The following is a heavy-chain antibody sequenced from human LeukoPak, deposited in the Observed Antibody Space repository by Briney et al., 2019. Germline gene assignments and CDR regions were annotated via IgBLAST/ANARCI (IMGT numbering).Heavy chain of an antibody. Sequence: PGRSLRLPCAASGLTFSVYGMHWVRQAPGKGLEWVALISFDGSNTYYADSVKGRFTISRDNSKNALYLQMNSLRVEDTAVFYCVKGGGGTYRFDYWGQGTLVTVSS. V-gene: IGHV3-30*18. J-gene: IGHJ4*02. CDR1: GLTFSVYG. CDR3: VKGGGGTYRFDY. CDR2: ISFDGSNT. D-gene: IGHD3-16*02.